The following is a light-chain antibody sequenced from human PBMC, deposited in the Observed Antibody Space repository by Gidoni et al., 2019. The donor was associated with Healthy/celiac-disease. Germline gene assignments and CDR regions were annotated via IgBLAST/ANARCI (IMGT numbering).Light chain of an antibody. Sequence: DIVMTQSPDSLAVSLGETPTINCKSSQSVLYSSNNKNYLAWYQQKPGQPPKLLIYWASTRESGVPDRFSGSGSGTDFTLTISSLQAEDVAVYYCQQYYSTPPTFGQGTKVEIK. CDR1: QSVLYSSNNKNY. CDR3: QQYYSTPPT. CDR2: WAS. V-gene: IGKV4-1*01. J-gene: IGKJ1*01.